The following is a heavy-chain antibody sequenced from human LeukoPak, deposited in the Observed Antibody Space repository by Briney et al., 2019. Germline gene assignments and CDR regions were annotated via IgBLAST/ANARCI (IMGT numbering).Heavy chain of an antibody. D-gene: IGHD1-26*01. CDR3: ARGGGSYYSSYFDY. J-gene: IGHJ4*02. CDR1: GFTVSSNY. Sequence: TGGSLRFSCAASGFTVSSNYMSWVRQAPGKGLEWVSVIYSGGSTYYADSVKGRFTISRDNSKNTLYLQMNSLRVEDTAVYYCARGGGSYYSSYFDYWGQGTLVTVSS. V-gene: IGHV3-53*01. CDR2: IYSGGST.